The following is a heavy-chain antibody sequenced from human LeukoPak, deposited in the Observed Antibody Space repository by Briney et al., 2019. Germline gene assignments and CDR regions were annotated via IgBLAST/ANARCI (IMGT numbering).Heavy chain of an antibody. Sequence: GGSLRLSCAASGFTFSSYSIKWVRQAPGKGLEWVSAISGSGGSTYYADSVKGRFTISRDNSKNTLYLQMNSLRAEDTAVYYCAKSLGSTFIMVYAMKVDAFDIWGQGTMVTVSS. J-gene: IGHJ3*02. V-gene: IGHV3-23*01. CDR1: GFTFSSYS. D-gene: IGHD2-8*01. CDR3: AKSLGSTFIMVYAMKVDAFDI. CDR2: ISGSGGST.